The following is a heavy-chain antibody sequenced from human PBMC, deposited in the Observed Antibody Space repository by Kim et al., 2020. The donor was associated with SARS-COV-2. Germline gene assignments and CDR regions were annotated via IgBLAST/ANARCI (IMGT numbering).Heavy chain of an antibody. Sequence: GGSLRLSCAASGFTFSSYAMSWVRQAPGKGLEWVSVIYSGGSSTYYADSVKGRFTISRDNSKNTLYLQMNSLRAEDTAVYYCAKGRGGAVAHWGQGTLVTVSS. CDR1: GFTFSSYA. V-gene: IGHV3-23*03. J-gene: IGHJ5*02. CDR2: IYSGGSST. D-gene: IGHD2-21*01. CDR3: AKGRGGAVAH.